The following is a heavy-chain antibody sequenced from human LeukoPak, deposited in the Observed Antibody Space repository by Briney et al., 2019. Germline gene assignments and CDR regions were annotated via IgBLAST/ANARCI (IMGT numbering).Heavy chain of an antibody. CDR2: ISSSSSTI. D-gene: IGHD3-3*01. V-gene: IGHV3-48*01. Sequence: GGSLRLSCAASGFTFSSYSMNWVRQAPGKGLEWVSYISSSSSTIYYADPVKGRFTISRDNAKNSLYLQMNSLRAEDTAVYYCARWSPGIPYWGQGTLVTVSS. J-gene: IGHJ4*02. CDR3: ARWSPGIPY. CDR1: GFTFSSYS.